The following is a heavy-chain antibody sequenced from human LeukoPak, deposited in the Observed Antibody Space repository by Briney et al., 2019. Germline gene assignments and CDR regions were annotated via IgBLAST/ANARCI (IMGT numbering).Heavy chain of an antibody. D-gene: IGHD6-19*01. CDR1: GFTFSSYA. CDR2: ISYDGSNK. J-gene: IGHJ4*02. V-gene: IGHV3-30-3*01. Sequence: GGSLRLSCAASGFTFSSYAMHWVRQAPGKGLEWVAVISYDGSNKYYADSVKGRFTISRDNSKNTLYLQMNSLRAEDTAVYYCARDTGPNAGYSSGWYRYWGQGTLVTVSS. CDR3: ARDTGPNAGYSSGWYRY.